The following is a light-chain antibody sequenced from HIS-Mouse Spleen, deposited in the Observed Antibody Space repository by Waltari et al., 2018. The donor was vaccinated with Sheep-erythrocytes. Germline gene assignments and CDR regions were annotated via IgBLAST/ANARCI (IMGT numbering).Light chain of an antibody. J-gene: IGLJ3*02. V-gene: IGLV2-11*01. CDR1: SSDVGGYNY. Sequence: QSALTQPRSVSGSPGQSVTISCTGTSSDVGGYNYVSWYQQHPGKAPKLMSYDVSKLPSVFPDRFSVAKSGNTASLTISGLQAEDEADYYCCSYAGSYTWVFGGGTKLTVL. CDR3: CSYAGSYTWV. CDR2: DVS.